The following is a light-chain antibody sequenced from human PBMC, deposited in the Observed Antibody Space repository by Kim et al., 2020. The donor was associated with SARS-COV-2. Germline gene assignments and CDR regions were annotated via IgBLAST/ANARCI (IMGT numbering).Light chain of an antibody. CDR3: KQYYSYTLT. J-gene: IGKJ4*02. V-gene: IGKV1-8*01. Sequence: AIRMTQSPSSFSASTGDRVTITCRASQGISSYLAWYQQKPGKAPKLLIYAASTLQSGVPSRFSGSGSGTDFTLTISCLQSEDFATYYCKQYYSYTLTCGGGTKVDIK. CDR2: AAS. CDR1: QGISSY.